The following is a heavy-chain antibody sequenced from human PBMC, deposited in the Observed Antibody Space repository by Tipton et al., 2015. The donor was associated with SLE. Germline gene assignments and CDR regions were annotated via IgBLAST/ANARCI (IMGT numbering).Heavy chain of an antibody. J-gene: IGHJ5*02. CDR3: ARGDSSSSVWFDP. V-gene: IGHV4-34*01. Sequence: TLSLTCAVYGGSFSGYYWSWIRQPPGKGLEWIGSIYHSGSTYYNPSLKSRVTISVDTSKNQFSLKLSSVTAADTAVYYCARGDSSSSVWFDPWGQGTLVTVSS. CDR1: GGSFSGYY. D-gene: IGHD6-6*01. CDR2: IYHSGST.